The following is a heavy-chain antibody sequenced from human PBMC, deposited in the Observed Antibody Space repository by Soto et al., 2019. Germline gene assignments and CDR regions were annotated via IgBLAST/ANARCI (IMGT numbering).Heavy chain of an antibody. J-gene: IGHJ3*02. CDR3: ARHLGDSSGWHDAFDI. V-gene: IGHV4-39*01. D-gene: IGHD6-19*01. CDR2: IYYSGST. CDR1: GGSISSSSYY. Sequence: GSLRLSCTVSGGSISSSSYYWGWIRQPPGKGLEWIGSIYYSGSTYYNPSLKSRVTISVDTSKNQFSLKLSSVTAADTAVYYCARHLGDSSGWHDAFDIWGQGTMVTVSS.